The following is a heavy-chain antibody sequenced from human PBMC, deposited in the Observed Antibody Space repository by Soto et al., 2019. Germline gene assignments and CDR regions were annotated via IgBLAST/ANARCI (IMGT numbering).Heavy chain of an antibody. D-gene: IGHD5-12*01. V-gene: IGHV3-30*18. Sequence: GESLRLSCAASGFTFSSYGMHWVRQAPGKGLEWVAVISYDGSNKYYADSVKGRFTISRDNSKNTLYLQMNSLRAEDTAVYYCAKQGYGYNAYYFDYWGQGTLVTVSS. J-gene: IGHJ4*02. CDR3: AKQGYGYNAYYFDY. CDR1: GFTFSSYG. CDR2: ISYDGSNK.